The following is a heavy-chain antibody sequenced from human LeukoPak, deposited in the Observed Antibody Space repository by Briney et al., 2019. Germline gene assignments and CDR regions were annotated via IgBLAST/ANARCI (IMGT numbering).Heavy chain of an antibody. J-gene: IGHJ4*02. D-gene: IGHD6-13*01. Sequence: SETLSLTCTVSGGSISSYYWSWIRQPPGKGLEWIWYIYYSGSTNYNPSLKSRVTISVDTSKNQFSLKLSSVTAADTAVYYCARGSSWYYFDYWGQGTLVTVSS. CDR2: IYYSGST. CDR3: ARGSSWYYFDY. CDR1: GGSISSYY. V-gene: IGHV4-59*01.